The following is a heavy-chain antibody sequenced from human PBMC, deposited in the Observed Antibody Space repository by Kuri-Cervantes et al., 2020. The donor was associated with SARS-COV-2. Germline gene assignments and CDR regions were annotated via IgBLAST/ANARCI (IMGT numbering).Heavy chain of an antibody. CDR2: IYTSGST. CDR1: GFTFSSYS. D-gene: IGHD2-2*01. Sequence: ESLKISCAASGFTFSSYSMNWVRQAPGKGLEWIGRIYTSGSTNYNPSLKSRVTMSVDTSKNQFSLKLSSVTAADTAVYYCAREYCSSTSCYGAFDIWGQGTMVTVSS. V-gene: IGHV4-4*07. CDR3: AREYCSSTSCYGAFDI. J-gene: IGHJ3*02.